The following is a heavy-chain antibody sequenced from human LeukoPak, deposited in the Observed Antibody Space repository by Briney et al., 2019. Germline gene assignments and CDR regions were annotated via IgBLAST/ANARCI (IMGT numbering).Heavy chain of an antibody. J-gene: IGHJ6*02. V-gene: IGHV1-18*01. Sequence: GASVKVSCKASGYTFTSYGISWVRQAPGQGLEWMGWISAYNGNTNYAQKLQGRVTMTTDTSTSTAYMELRSLRSEDTAVYYCARDVLVGATPAYYYYYGMDVWGQGTTVTVSS. CDR2: ISAYNGNT. CDR1: GYTFTSYG. CDR3: ARDVLVGATPAYYYYYGMDV. D-gene: IGHD1-26*01.